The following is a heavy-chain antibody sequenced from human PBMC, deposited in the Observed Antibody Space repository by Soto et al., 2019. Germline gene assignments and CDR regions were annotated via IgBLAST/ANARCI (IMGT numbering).Heavy chain of an antibody. CDR1: GGTFSSYA. CDR3: ARDGYLGNGMDV. CDR2: IIPIFGTA. D-gene: IGHD7-27*01. Sequence: SVKVSCKASGGTFSSYAISWVRQAPGQGLEWMGGIIPIFGTANYAQKFQGRVTITADESTSTAYMELSSLRSEDTAVYYCARDGYLGNGMDVWGQGTTVTVSS. V-gene: IGHV1-69*13. J-gene: IGHJ6*02.